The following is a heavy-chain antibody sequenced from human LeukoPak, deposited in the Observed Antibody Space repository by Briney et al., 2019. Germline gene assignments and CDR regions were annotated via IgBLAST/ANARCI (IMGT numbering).Heavy chain of an antibody. CDR2: IYYSGST. V-gene: IGHV4-59*12. Sequence: SETLSLTCTVSGGSISSYYWSWIRQPPGKGLEWIGYIYYSGSTNYNPSLKSRVTISVDTSKNQFSLKLSSVTAADTAVYYCAREERQQLVLFYYYYCMDVWGKGTTVTVSS. CDR3: AREERQQLVLFYYYYCMDV. CDR1: GGSISSYY. J-gene: IGHJ6*03. D-gene: IGHD6-13*01.